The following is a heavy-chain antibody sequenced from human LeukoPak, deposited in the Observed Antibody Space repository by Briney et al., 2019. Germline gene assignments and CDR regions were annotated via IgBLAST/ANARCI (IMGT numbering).Heavy chain of an antibody. V-gene: IGHV3-64D*06. CDR3: VKDASGGIQLWLHFDY. CDR2: INNNGGST. J-gene: IGHJ4*02. D-gene: IGHD5-18*01. CDR1: GXTFSSYA. Sequence: GGSLRLSCSASGXTFSSYAVHWVRQAPGKGLEYVSSINNNGGSTNYADSVRGRFTISRDNSKDMLFLQMSSLRSEDTAVYYCVKDASGGIQLWLHFDYWGQGTLVTVSS.